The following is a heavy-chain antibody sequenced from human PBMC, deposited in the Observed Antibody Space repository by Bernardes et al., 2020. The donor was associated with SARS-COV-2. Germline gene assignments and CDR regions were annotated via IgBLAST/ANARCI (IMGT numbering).Heavy chain of an antibody. CDR3: IESGYCSTTSCPRAYFQH. CDR2: TRNKANSYST. Sequence: GGSLRLSCAASGFTFSDHYMDWFRQAPGKGLEWIGRTRNKANSYSTEYAASVKGRFTVARDDSKNSFYLQMNSLKTEDTAVYYCIESGYCSTTSCPRAYFQHWGQGTLVTVSS. V-gene: IGHV3-72*01. CDR1: GFTFSDHY. J-gene: IGHJ1*01. D-gene: IGHD2-2*01.